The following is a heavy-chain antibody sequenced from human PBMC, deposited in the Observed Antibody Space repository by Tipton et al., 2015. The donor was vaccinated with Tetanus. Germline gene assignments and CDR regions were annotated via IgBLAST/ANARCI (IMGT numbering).Heavy chain of an antibody. D-gene: IGHD4-11*01. CDR2: IYYSGNS. CDR1: GGSIISADHY. V-gene: IGHV4-30-4*01. CDR3: ARLASYSNHLDA. J-gene: IGHJ4*02. Sequence: TLSLTCTVSGGSIISADHYWSWIRQPPGKGLEWIGYIYYSGNSDYNPSLKSRVTLSVDTSNNQFSLKLNSVTAADTAVYYCARLASYSNHLDAWGQGALVTVSS.